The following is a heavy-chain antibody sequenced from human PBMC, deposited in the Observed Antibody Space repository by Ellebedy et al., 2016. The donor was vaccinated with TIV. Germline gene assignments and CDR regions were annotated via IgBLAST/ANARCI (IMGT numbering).Heavy chain of an antibody. V-gene: IGHV4-59*08. J-gene: IGHJ4*02. CDR3: ARRKVRSGTAFDY. CDR1: GASISSYS. CDR2: FSYTGIT. D-gene: IGHD3-10*01. Sequence: MPSETLSLTCTVSGASISSYSWAWIRQPPGMGLDYIGYFSYTGITNYSPSLNSRVSISVDTSKNQFSLKLSSVTAADTAVYYCARRKVRSGTAFDYWGQGTLVTVSS.